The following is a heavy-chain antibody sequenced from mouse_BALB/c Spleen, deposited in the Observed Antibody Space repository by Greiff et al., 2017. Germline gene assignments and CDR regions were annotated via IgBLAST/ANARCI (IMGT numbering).Heavy chain of an antibody. CDR2: ISSGSSTI. CDR3: ARWGGDAMDY. CDR1: GFTFSSFG. J-gene: IGHJ4*01. V-gene: IGHV5-17*02. Sequence: EVKLQESGGGLVQPGGSRKLSCAASGFTFSSFGMHWVRQAPEKGLEWVAYISSGSSTIYYADTVKGRFTISRDNPKNTLFLQMTSLRSEDTAMYYCARWGGDAMDYWGQGTSVTVSS.